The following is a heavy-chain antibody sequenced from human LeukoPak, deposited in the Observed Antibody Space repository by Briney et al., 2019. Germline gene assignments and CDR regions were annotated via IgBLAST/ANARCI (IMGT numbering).Heavy chain of an antibody. D-gene: IGHD3-16*01. CDR2: ISRSSSDI. Sequence: GGSLRLSCVASGFTFSSYSMNWVRQAPGKGLEWVSSISRSSSDIYYADSVEGRFTISRDNAKNSLYLQMNSLRAEDTAVYYCARDWGLVRVFDYWGQGTLVTVSS. J-gene: IGHJ4*02. CDR1: GFTFSSYS. CDR3: ARDWGLVRVFDY. V-gene: IGHV3-21*01.